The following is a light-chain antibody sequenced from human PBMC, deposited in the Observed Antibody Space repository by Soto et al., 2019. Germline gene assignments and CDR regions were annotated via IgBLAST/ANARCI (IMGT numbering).Light chain of an antibody. CDR2: AAS. CDR3: QQSSSTPPT. V-gene: IGKV1-39*01. J-gene: IGKJ2*01. CDR1: QSISTY. Sequence: DIQMTQSPSSLSASVGDRVTITCRASQSISTYLNWYQQKVGKAPKLLIYAASSLQSGVPSRFSGSGSGTDFTLTISSLQPEDFATYYCQQSSSTPPTFGQGTKLEIK.